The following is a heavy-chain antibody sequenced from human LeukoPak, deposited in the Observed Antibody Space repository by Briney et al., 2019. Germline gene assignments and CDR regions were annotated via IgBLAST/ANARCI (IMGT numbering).Heavy chain of an antibody. V-gene: IGHV1-18*01. CDR1: GYTFTSYG. J-gene: IGHJ4*02. CDR3: ARGDYYDSSGYYSY. CDR2: ISAYNGNT. Sequence: ASVKASCKASGYTFTSYGISWVRQAPGQGLEWMGWISAYNGNTNYAQKLQGRVTMTTDTSTSTAYMELRSLRSDDTAVYYCARGDYYDSSGYYSYWGQGTLVTVSS. D-gene: IGHD3-22*01.